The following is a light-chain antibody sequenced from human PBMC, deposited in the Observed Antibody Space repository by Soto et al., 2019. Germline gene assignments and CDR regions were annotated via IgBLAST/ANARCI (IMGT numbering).Light chain of an antibody. J-gene: IGKJ1*01. V-gene: IGKV3-20*01. CDR1: QSLSSSY. Sequence: EIVLTQSPGTLSLSPGERATLSCRASQSLSSSYLAWYQQKPGQAPRLLIFAASSRAAGIPDRFSGSGSGADFTLTISRLEPEDFAVYYCQQYGRSPLWTFGQGTKVEIK. CDR3: QQYGRSPLWT. CDR2: AAS.